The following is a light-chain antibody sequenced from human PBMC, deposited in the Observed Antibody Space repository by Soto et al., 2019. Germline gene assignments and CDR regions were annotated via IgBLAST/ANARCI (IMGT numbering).Light chain of an antibody. CDR1: MRDVGAYNL. J-gene: IGLJ3*02. V-gene: IGLV2-14*01. Sequence: QSVLTPPASVSGSAGQSITISCSGTMRDVGAYNLVSWYQQHPGTAPKLIIYEVRNRPSGISSRFSGSRSGNTASLTISGLQPEDEGDYYCSAYTPRSTLVFGGGTKLTVL. CDR3: SAYTPRSTLV. CDR2: EVR.